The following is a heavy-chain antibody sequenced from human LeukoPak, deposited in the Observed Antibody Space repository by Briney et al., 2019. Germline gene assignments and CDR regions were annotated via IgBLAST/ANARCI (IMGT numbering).Heavy chain of an antibody. CDR1: GYTFTGYY. D-gene: IGHD1-1*01. V-gene: IGHV1-2*06. J-gene: IGHJ4*02. CDR2: INPNSGGT. Sequence: ASVKVSCKASGYTFTGYYMHWVRQAPGHGLEWMGRINPNSGGTNYAQKFQGRVTMTRDTSIGTAYMELSRLRSDDTAVYYCARSTEDWNDVGSFDYWGQGTLVTVSS. CDR3: ARSTEDWNDVGSFDY.